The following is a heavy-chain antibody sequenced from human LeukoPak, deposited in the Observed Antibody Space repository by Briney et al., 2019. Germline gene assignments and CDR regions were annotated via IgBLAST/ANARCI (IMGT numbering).Heavy chain of an antibody. J-gene: IGHJ3*02. D-gene: IGHD4-17*01. V-gene: IGHV4-39*01. CDR3: ARQPVTTDAFDI. CDR2: IYYSGST. CDR1: GGSISSSSYY. Sequence: SETLSLTCTVSGGSISSSSYYWGWIRQPPGKGLEWIGSIYYSGSTYYSPSLKSRVTISVDTSKNQFSLKLSSVTAADTAVYYCARQPVTTDAFDIWGQGTMVTVSS.